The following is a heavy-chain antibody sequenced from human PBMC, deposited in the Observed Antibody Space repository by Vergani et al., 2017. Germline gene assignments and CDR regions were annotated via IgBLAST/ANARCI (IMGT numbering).Heavy chain of an antibody. J-gene: IGHJ1*01. CDR1: GGTFSSYA. Sequence: VQLVQSGAEVKQPGSSVKVSCKASGGTFSSYAMSWVRQAPGKGLEWVSGISGSDDSTYYADSVKGRFTISRDNSKNTLYLQVNSLRAEDTAVYYCATGCSSTSCYTDRNWGQGTLVTVSA. CDR2: ISGSDDST. D-gene: IGHD2-2*02. CDR3: ATGCSSTSCYTDRN. V-gene: IGHV3-23*04.